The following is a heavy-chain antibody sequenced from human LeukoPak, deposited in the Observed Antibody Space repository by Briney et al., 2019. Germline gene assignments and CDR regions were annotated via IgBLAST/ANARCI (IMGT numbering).Heavy chain of an antibody. CDR2: IYSGGST. Sequence: GSLRLSCAASWFTVSSNYMSWVRQAPGKGLEWVSVIYSGGSTYYADSVKGRFTISRDNSKNTLYLQMNSLRAEDTAVYYCARGSVFRWFDGWGEGTLVTASS. CDR3: ARGSVFRWFDG. J-gene: IGHJ5*02. CDR1: WFTVSSNY. D-gene: IGHD2-8*01. V-gene: IGHV3-53*01.